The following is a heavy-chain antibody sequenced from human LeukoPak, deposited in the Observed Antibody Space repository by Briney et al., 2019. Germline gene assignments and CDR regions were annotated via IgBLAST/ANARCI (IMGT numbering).Heavy chain of an antibody. Sequence: GGSLRLSCAASGFTFSSYWMSWVRQAPGKGLEWVANINQDGSEKYYVDSVKGRFTISRDNAKNSVYLQMDSLRAEDTAVYYCVRAVRAVSNYWGQGTLVTVSS. J-gene: IGHJ4*02. CDR2: INQDGSEK. CDR1: GFTFSSYW. V-gene: IGHV3-7*01. CDR3: VRAVRAVSNY. D-gene: IGHD6-19*01.